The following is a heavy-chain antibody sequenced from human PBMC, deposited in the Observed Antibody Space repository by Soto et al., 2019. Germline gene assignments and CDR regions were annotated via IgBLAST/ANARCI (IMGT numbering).Heavy chain of an antibody. CDR3: ARESKMWDFDY. Sequence: EVQLVESGGGLVQPGGSLRLSCAASGFTFSSYWMSWVRQAPGKGLEWVANIKQDGSEKYYVDSVKGRFTISRDNAKSSLYLQMNSLRAEDTAVYYCARESKMWDFDYWGQGTLVTVSS. CDR2: IKQDGSEK. CDR1: GFTFSSYW. J-gene: IGHJ4*02. D-gene: IGHD1-26*01. V-gene: IGHV3-7*03.